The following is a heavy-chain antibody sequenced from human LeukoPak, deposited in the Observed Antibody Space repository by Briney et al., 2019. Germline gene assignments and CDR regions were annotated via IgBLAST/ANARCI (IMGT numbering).Heavy chain of an antibody. CDR3: AREDSSGWYDVGY. CDR1: GYTFTGYY. Sequence: ASVKVSCKASGYTFTGYYMHWVRQAPGQGLEWMGRINPNSGGTNYAQKFQGRVTMTRDTSISTAYMELSRLRSDDTAVYYCAREDSSGWYDVGYWGQGTLVTVSS. V-gene: IGHV1-2*06. J-gene: IGHJ4*02. D-gene: IGHD6-19*01. CDR2: INPNSGGT.